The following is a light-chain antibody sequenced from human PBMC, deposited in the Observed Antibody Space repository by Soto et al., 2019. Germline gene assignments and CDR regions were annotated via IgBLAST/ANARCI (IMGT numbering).Light chain of an antibody. J-gene: IGKJ2*01. CDR1: QSVSSNY. CDR2: GAS. Sequence: EIVLTQSPGTLSLSPGERATLSCRASQSVSSNYLAWYQQKPGQAPRLLIYGASIRATGIPDRFSGSGSGTDFTLTISRLEPEDFAVYYCQHYGRSAYTFGQGTTLEIK. V-gene: IGKV3-20*01. CDR3: QHYGRSAYT.